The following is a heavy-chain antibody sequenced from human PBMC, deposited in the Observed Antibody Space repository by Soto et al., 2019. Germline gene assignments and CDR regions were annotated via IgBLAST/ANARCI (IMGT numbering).Heavy chain of an antibody. CDR1: GFTFSSYA. J-gene: IGHJ3*02. CDR2: ISSNGGST. D-gene: IGHD4-17*01. V-gene: IGHV3-64*01. CDR3: ARDVNEMTTAFDI. Sequence: PGGSLRLSCAASGFTFSSYAMHWVRQAPGKGLEYVSAISSNGGSTYYANSVKGRFTISRDNSKNTLYFQMGSLRAEDMAVYYCARDVNEMTTAFDIWGQGTMVTVSS.